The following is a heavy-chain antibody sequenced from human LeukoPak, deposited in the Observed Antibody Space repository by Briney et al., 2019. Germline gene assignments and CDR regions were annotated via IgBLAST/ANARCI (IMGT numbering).Heavy chain of an antibody. Sequence: GRSLRLSCAASGFTFSSYSMTWVRQAPGKGLEWVSSISSSSSYIYYADSVKGRFTISRDNAKNSLYLQMNSLRAEDTAVYYCARDYCSGGSCYSDPAEYFQHWGQGTLVTVSS. CDR2: ISSSSSYI. D-gene: IGHD2-15*01. CDR1: GFTFSSYS. V-gene: IGHV3-21*01. CDR3: ARDYCSGGSCYSDPAEYFQH. J-gene: IGHJ1*01.